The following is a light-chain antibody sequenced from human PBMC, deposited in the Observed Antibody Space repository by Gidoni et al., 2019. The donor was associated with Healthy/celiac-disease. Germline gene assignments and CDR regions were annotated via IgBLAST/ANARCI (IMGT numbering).Light chain of an antibody. V-gene: IGKV4-1*01. CDR2: WAS. CDR3: QQYYSTPWT. J-gene: IGKJ1*01. Sequence: DIVMTQSPDSLAVSLGERATINCKSSQSVLYSSNNKNYLAWYHQKPGQPPKLLIYWASTRESGVPARFSGSGSGTDFTLTISSLQAEDVAVYYCQQYYSTPWTFGQGTKVEIK. CDR1: QSVLYSSNNKNY.